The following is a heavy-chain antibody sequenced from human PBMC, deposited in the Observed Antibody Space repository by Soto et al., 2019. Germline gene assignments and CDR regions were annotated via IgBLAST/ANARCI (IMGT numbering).Heavy chain of an antibody. V-gene: IGHV1-69*02. CDR1: GDTFNFYS. Sequence: QVQLVQSGAEVKRPGSSVKVSCKASGDTFNFYSINWVRQAPGLGLEWMGRVNPIVSMSNYAQKFQGRVPMTEDKSTRTAYMELSSLRSEDTAIYYCASSYGSGYRAFDYGGQGALVTVSS. D-gene: IGHD3-10*01. J-gene: IGHJ4*02. CDR2: VNPIVSMS. CDR3: ASSYGSGYRAFDY.